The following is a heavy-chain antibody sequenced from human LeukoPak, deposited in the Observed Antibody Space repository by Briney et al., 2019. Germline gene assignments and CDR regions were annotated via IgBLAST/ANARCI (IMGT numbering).Heavy chain of an antibody. CDR3: ARSGGVGGSGAFDI. D-gene: IGHD1-26*01. CDR2: IYYSGST. J-gene: IGHJ3*02. V-gene: IGHV4-59*11. Sequence: SETLSLTCTVSGGSISSHYWSWIRQPPGKGLEWIGYIYYSGSTNYNPSLKSRVTISVDTSKNQFSLKLSSVTAADTALYYCARSGGVGGSGAFDIWGQGTMVTVSS. CDR1: GGSISSHY.